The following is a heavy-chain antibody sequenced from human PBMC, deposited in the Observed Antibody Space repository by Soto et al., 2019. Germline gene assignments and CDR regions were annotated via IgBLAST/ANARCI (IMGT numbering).Heavy chain of an antibody. J-gene: IGHJ3*02. V-gene: IGHV3-11*01. D-gene: IGHD2-15*01. CDR3: ARAYSDAFDI. CDR1: GFTFSDYY. CDR2: ISSSGTGI. Sequence: RRLSCAASGFTFSDYYMTWIRQAPGKGLEWVSYISSSGTGIYYADSVKGRFTISRDNGKNSLYLQMSSLRVEDTAVYYCARAYSDAFDIWGQGTMVTVSS.